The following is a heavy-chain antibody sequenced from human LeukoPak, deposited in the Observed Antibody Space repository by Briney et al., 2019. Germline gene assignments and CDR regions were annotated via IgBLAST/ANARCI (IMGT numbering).Heavy chain of an antibody. J-gene: IGHJ4*02. CDR3: ATYYVGVGGRGH. D-gene: IGHD2-21*01. Sequence: GGSLRLSCAASGFTFSSYAMSWVRQAPGKGLEWIGHNGNANYNPSLQSRVTISIDTSKNHFTLGLNSVTAADTAVYYCATYYVGVGGRGHWGPGTLVTVSS. CDR2: GHNGNA. V-gene: IGHV3-23*01. CDR1: GFTFSSYA.